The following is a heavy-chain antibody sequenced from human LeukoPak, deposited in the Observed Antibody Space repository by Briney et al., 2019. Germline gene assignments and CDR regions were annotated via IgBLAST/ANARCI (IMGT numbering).Heavy chain of an antibody. CDR1: GFTFSSYS. CDR3: ARGSTYYDSSGQVPFDY. Sequence: PGGSLRLSCAASGFTFSSYSMNWVRQAPGKGLEWGSYISGSSSTIYYADSVKGRFTISRDNGKNTLYLQMNSLRAEDTAVYYCARGSTYYDSSGQVPFDYWSQGTLVTVSS. CDR2: ISGSSSTI. V-gene: IGHV3-48*01. D-gene: IGHD3-22*01. J-gene: IGHJ4*02.